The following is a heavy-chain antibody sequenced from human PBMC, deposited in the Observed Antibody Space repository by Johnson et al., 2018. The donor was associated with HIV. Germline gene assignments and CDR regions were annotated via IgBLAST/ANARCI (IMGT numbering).Heavy chain of an antibody. D-gene: IGHD3-9*01. Sequence: VQLVESGGGLVQPGRSLRLSCAASGFTFGSYWMNWVRQAPGKGLEWVANIKQDGSEKYSVESVKGRFTISRDNAKNTRHLQMNSLRAEDSALYYCAKDRDWAASGAFDIWGQGTMVTVSS. CDR1: GFTFGSYW. V-gene: IGHV3-7*03. CDR2: IKQDGSEK. CDR3: AKDRDWAASGAFDI. J-gene: IGHJ3*02.